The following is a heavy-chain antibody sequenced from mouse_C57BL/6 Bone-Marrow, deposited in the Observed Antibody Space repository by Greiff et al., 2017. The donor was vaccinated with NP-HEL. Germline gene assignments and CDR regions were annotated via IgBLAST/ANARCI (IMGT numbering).Heavy chain of an antibody. CDR2: ISYDGSN. CDR1: GYSITSGYY. Sequence: EVKLEESGPGLVKPSQSLSLTCSVTGYSITSGYYWNWIRQFPGNKLEWMGYISYDGSNNYNPSLKNRISITRDTSKNQFFLKLNSVTTEDTATYYCASQLTGHWYFDVWGTGTTVTVSS. D-gene: IGHD4-1*01. CDR3: ASQLTGHWYFDV. V-gene: IGHV3-6*01. J-gene: IGHJ1*03.